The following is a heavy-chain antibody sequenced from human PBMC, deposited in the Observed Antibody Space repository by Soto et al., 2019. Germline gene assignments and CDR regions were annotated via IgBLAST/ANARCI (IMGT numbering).Heavy chain of an antibody. CDR1: GYPFTSYA. V-gene: IGHV1-3*01. Sequence: QVRLVQSGAEVKKPGASVKVSCKASGYPFTSYAMHWVRQAPGQRLERMGWINAGNGNTKYSQKLQGRVSITRDTSASTAYMELSRRRSEETAVYYCAREMGDGKRGLIWFDPWGQGTLVTVSS. CDR3: AREMGDGKRGLIWFDP. D-gene: IGHD3-16*01. CDR2: INAGNGNT. J-gene: IGHJ5*02.